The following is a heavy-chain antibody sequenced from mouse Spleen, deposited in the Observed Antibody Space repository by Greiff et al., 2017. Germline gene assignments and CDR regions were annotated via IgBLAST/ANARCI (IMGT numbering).Heavy chain of an antibody. Sequence: VQLQQPGAELVRPGSSVKLSCKASGYTFTSYWMHWVKQRPIQGLEWIGNIDPSDSETHYNQKFKDKATLTVDKSSSTAYMQLSSLTSEDSAVYYCARSLYYRYDWFAYWGQGTLVTVSA. J-gene: IGHJ3*01. V-gene: IGHV1-52*01. CDR1: GYTFTSYW. D-gene: IGHD2-14*01. CDR2: IDPSDSET. CDR3: ARSLYYRYDWFAY.